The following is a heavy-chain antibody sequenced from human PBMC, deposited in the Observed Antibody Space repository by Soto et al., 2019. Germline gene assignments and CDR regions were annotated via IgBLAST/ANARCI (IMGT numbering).Heavy chain of an antibody. J-gene: IGHJ4*02. CDR1: GGGSISSSSYF. D-gene: IGHD3-10*01. Sequence: SETLSLTCTVSGGGSISSSSYFWGWIRQPPGKGLEWIGSINHRGSVYYNPSLKSRVTISVDTSKNEYSLKLSSVTAADTAVYYCARGPPLLVAMVRIASWGRGTLVTVSS. V-gene: IGHV4-39*01. CDR2: INHRGSV. CDR3: ARGPPLLVAMVRIAS.